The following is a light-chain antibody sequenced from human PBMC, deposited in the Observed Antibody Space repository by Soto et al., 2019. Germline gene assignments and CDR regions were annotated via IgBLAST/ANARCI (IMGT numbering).Light chain of an antibody. V-gene: IGKV1-39*01. CDR1: QSINSY. CDR2: GAS. J-gene: IGKJ4*01. Sequence: DIQMTQSPSSLSAYVGDRVTITCRASQSINSYLNWYQQKPGKAPNFLIYGASNLQSGVPSRFSGSGYGTDFTLTISDLQPEEFATYYCQQSYSTRLTFGGGTKVEIK. CDR3: QQSYSTRLT.